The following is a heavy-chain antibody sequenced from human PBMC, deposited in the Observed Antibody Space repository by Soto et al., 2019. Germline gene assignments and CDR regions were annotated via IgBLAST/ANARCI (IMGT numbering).Heavy chain of an antibody. J-gene: IGHJ3*01. Sequence: DVQLVESGGVLIQPGESLRLSCAAFGLTISGKKYVAWVRQAPGKGLEWVSALYDSAGSFYADSVTGRFTTSSDSSKTTVYLQMNDLRPDDTAVYYCATWHEREHAFDVWGQGTTVTISS. V-gene: IGHV3-53*01. CDR1: GLTISGKKY. D-gene: IGHD1-1*01. CDR3: ATWHEREHAFDV. CDR2: LYDSAGS.